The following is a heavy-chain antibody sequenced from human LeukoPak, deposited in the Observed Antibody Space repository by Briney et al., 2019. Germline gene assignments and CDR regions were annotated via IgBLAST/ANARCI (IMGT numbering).Heavy chain of an antibody. Sequence: GGSLRLSCAVSGFTFSTYAMSWVRQSPGKGLEWVSGISGGGGKTYYADSVKGRFTISRENSNNTLFLQMNSLRVEDTAVYYCAKDKDVYAYGGVDYWGQGTLVTVSS. V-gene: IGHV3-23*01. D-gene: IGHD3-10*01. CDR3: AKDKDVYAYGGVDY. CDR1: GFTFSTYA. CDR2: ISGGGGKT. J-gene: IGHJ4*02.